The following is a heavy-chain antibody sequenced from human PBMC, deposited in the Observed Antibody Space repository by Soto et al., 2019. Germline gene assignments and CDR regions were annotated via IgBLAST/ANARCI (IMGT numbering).Heavy chain of an antibody. Sequence: ASVKVSCKASGYTFTSYGISWVRQAPGQGLEWMGWISAYNGNTNYAQKLQGRVTMTTDTSTSTAYMELRSLRSDDTAGYYCARDSYYGSGSYAFDIWGKGTMVTFSS. CDR3: ARDSYYGSGSYAFDI. CDR1: GYTFTSYG. V-gene: IGHV1-18*01. D-gene: IGHD3-10*01. CDR2: ISAYNGNT. J-gene: IGHJ3*02.